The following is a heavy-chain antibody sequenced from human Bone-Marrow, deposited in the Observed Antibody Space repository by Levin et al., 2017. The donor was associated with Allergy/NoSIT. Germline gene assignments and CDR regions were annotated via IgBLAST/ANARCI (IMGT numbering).Heavy chain of an antibody. V-gene: IGHV4-59*08. J-gene: IGHJ2*01. CDR2: IYYSGST. CDR3: ARTGYSSGWYGFDL. D-gene: IGHD6-19*01. Sequence: PSETLSLTCTVSGGSISSYYWSWIRQPPGKGLEWIGYIYYSGSTNYNPSLKSRVTISVDTSKNQFSLKLSSVTAADTAVYYCARTGYSSGWYGFDLWGRGTLVTVSS. CDR1: GGSISSYY.